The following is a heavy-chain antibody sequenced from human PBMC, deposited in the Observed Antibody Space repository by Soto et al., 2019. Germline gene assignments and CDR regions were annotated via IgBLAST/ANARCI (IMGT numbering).Heavy chain of an antibody. D-gene: IGHD3-22*01. V-gene: IGHV1-2*04. Sequence: SVKVSCKASAYTFTGYYMHWVRQAPGQGLEWMGWINPNSGGTNYAQKFQGWVTMTRDTSISTAYMELSRLRSDDTAVYYCARDKGLEYYYDSSGYPPYYYYYGMDVWGQGTTVTVSS. CDR3: ARDKGLEYYYDSSGYPPYYYYYGMDV. CDR2: INPNSGGT. CDR1: AYTFTGYY. J-gene: IGHJ6*02.